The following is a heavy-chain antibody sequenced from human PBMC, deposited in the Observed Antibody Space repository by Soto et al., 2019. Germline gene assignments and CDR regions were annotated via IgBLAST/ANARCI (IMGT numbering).Heavy chain of an antibody. V-gene: IGHV4-39*01. D-gene: IGHD4-4*01. Sequence: SETLSLTCTVSGGSISSSSYYWGWIRQPPGKGLEWIGSIYYSGSTYYNPSLKSRVTISVDTSKNQFSLKLSSVTAADTAVYYCARSLGMTKVTTSLVWFDPWGQGTLVTVSS. CDR2: IYYSGST. J-gene: IGHJ5*02. CDR1: GGSISSSSYY. CDR3: ARSLGMTKVTTSLVWFDP.